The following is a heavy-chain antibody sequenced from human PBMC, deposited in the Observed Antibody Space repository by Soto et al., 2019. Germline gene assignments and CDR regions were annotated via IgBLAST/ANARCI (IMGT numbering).Heavy chain of an antibody. J-gene: IGHJ6*02. CDR3: AKDIFSWVIAARPEDYYGMDV. Sequence: EVQLLESGGGLVQPGGSLRLSCAACGFTFSSYAMSWVRQAPGKGLEWVSAISGSGGSTYYADSVKGRLTISRDNSKNTLYLQMNSLRAEDTAVYYCAKDIFSWVIAARPEDYYGMDVWGQGTTVTVSS. CDR1: GFTFSSYA. CDR2: ISGSGGST. D-gene: IGHD6-6*01. V-gene: IGHV3-23*01.